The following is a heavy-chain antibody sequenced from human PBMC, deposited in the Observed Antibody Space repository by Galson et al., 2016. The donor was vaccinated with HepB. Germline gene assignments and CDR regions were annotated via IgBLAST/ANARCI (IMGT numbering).Heavy chain of an antibody. CDR1: GFTFSNYN. V-gene: IGHV3-21*01. D-gene: IGHD4-17*01. CDR2: ITGSGSYM. CDR3: ARPAAGRTATTTLA. Sequence: SLRLSCAASGFTFSNYNMNWVRQAPGKGPEWVSYITGSGSYMYYADSVTGRFTISRDNAKNSLSLQMNSLRVDDTAVYYCARPAAGRTATTTLAWGQGILVTVSS. J-gene: IGHJ5*02.